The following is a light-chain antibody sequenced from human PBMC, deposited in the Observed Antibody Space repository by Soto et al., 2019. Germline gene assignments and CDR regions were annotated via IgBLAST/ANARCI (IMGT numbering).Light chain of an antibody. CDR2: KAS. Sequence: DIQMTQSPSTLSGSVGDRVTITCRASQTISSWLAWYQQKPGKAPKLLIYKASTLKSGVPSRFSGSGSGTDFTLPISSLQPDDFATYYCQHYNCYSEAFGQGTKVALK. V-gene: IGKV1-5*03. CDR1: QTISSW. CDR3: QHYNCYSEA. J-gene: IGKJ1*01.